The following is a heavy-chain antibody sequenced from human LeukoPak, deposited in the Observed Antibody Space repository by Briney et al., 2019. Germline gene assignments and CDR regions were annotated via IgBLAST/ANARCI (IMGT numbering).Heavy chain of an antibody. CDR1: GFIFNNFW. D-gene: IGHD1-26*01. CDR3: RLVGDDYDY. Sequence: GGSLRLSCAASGFIFNNFWMTWVRQAPGKGLEWVANIKQDASEKYNVDSVKGRFTISRDNAKNSLSLQMTSLRAEDTAVYYCRLVGDDYDYWGQGTLVTVSS. V-gene: IGHV3-7*03. J-gene: IGHJ4*02. CDR2: IKQDASEK.